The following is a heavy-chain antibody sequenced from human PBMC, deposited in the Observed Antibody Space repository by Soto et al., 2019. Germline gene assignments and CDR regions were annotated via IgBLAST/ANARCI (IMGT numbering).Heavy chain of an antibody. Sequence: PGGSLRLSCAASGFIVSSNYMSWVRQAPGKGLEWVSVIYSGGSTYYADSVKGRFTISRDNSKNTLYLQMNSLRAEDTAVYYCARHYYDNSGYYLAFDIWGQGTMVTVSS. CDR2: IYSGGST. V-gene: IGHV3-53*01. CDR3: ARHYYDNSGYYLAFDI. J-gene: IGHJ3*02. CDR1: GFIVSSNY. D-gene: IGHD3-22*01.